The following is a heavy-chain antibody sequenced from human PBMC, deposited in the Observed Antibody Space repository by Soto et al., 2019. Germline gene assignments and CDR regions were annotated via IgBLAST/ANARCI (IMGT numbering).Heavy chain of an antibody. CDR1: GFTFSSYG. Sequence: GGSLRLSCAASGFTFSSYGMHWVRQAPGKGLEWVAVISYDGSNKYYADSVKGRFTISRDNSKNMLYLQMNSLRAEDTAVYYCAKDPSGSYNYFDYWGQGTLVTVSS. J-gene: IGHJ4*02. CDR3: AKDPSGSYNYFDY. V-gene: IGHV3-30*18. CDR2: ISYDGSNK. D-gene: IGHD1-26*01.